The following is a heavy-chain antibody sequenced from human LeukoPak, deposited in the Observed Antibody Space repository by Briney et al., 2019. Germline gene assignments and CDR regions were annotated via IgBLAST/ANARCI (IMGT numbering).Heavy chain of an antibody. CDR1: GGSISSYY. J-gene: IGHJ6*03. CDR3: ARDPGLSGSYFYYYYYMDV. D-gene: IGHD1-26*01. CDR2: IYYSGST. Sequence: SETLSLTCTVSGGSISSYYWSWIRQPPGKGLEWIGYIYYSGSTNYNPSLKSRVTISVDTSKNQFSLKLSSVTAADTAVYYCARDPGLSGSYFYYYYYMDVWGKGTTVTVSS. V-gene: IGHV4-59*12.